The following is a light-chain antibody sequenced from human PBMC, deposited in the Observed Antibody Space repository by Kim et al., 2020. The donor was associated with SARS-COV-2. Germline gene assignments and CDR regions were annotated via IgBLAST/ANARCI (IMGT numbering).Light chain of an antibody. CDR2: QNT. V-gene: IGLV3-1*01. CDR3: QTWDGGTAVV. Sequence: VLPGPTVILPCSGDALGDRYTFWFQQKPGHPPVLIIYQNTKRTSGIPGRFSGSNSGNTATLTISGTQAMDEAEYYCQTWDGGTAVVFGGGTQLTVL. CDR1: ALGDRY. J-gene: IGLJ3*02.